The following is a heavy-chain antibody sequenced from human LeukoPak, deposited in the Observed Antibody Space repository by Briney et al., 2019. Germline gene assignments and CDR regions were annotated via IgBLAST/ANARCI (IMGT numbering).Heavy chain of an antibody. J-gene: IGHJ4*02. Sequence: SETLSLTCTTSGAPISRFYWSWVRQPPGKGLEWIGNIYNGVPTFFNPSLKSRVTLSVDTSKTPFSLQLASVTAADTAVYYCVQTTGWPGFDYWGQGILVTVSS. CDR1: GAPISRFY. CDR3: VQTTGWPGFDY. D-gene: IGHD6-19*01. V-gene: IGHV4-4*09. CDR2: IYNGVPT.